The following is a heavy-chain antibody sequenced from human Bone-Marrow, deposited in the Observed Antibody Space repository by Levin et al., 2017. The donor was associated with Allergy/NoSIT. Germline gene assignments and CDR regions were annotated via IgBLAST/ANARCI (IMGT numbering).Heavy chain of an antibody. D-gene: IGHD2/OR15-2a*01. V-gene: IGHV3-23*01. CDR2: ITGGGYST. Sequence: HGESLKISCGASGFTFATYTMAWVRQPPGKGLEWVSSITGGGYSTFYADSVKGRFTISRDNSKNTLYLQMNSLRADDTAVYYCAKYIYTTGSRPYDHWGQGTLVTVSS. J-gene: IGHJ4*02. CDR3: AKYIYTTGSRPYDH. CDR1: GFTFATYT.